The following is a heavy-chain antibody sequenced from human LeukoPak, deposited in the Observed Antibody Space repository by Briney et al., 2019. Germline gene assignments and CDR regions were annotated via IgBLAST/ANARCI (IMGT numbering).Heavy chain of an antibody. CDR2: ISAYNGNT. Sequence: ASVKVSCKASGYTFTSYGISWVRQAPGQGLEWMGWISAYNGNTNYAQKLQGRVTMTTDTSTSTAYMELRSLRSDDTAVYYCARDLSTPQRGYSYGFGYWGQGTLVTVSS. J-gene: IGHJ4*02. D-gene: IGHD5-18*01. CDR3: ARDLSTPQRGYSYGFGY. V-gene: IGHV1-18*01. CDR1: GYTFTSYG.